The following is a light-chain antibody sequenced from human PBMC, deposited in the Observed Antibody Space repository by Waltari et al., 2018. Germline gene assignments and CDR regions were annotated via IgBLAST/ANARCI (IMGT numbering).Light chain of an antibody. CDR2: DVS. J-gene: IGLJ2*01. CDR3: SSYTSSSPVV. CDR1: RSDVGGYNY. Sequence: QSALTQPASVSESPGQSITISCTGTRSDVGGYNYVSWYQQHPGKAPNLMIYDVSKRPSGVSNRFSGSKSGNTASLTISGLQAEDEADYYCSSYTSSSPVVFGGGTKLTVL. V-gene: IGLV2-14*01.